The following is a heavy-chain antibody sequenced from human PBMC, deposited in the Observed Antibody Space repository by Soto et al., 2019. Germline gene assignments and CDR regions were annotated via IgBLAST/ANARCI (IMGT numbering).Heavy chain of an antibody. J-gene: IGHJ4*02. CDR3: ARGGRPNLFDY. D-gene: IGHD2-15*01. V-gene: IGHV4-31*03. CDR1: GGSISSGGYY. CDR2: IYYSGST. Sequence: SETLSLTCTVSGGSISSGGYYWSWIRQHPGKGLEWIGYIYYSGSTYYNPSLKSRVTISVDTSKNQFSLKLSSVTAADTAVYYCARGGRPNLFDYWGQGTLVTVSS.